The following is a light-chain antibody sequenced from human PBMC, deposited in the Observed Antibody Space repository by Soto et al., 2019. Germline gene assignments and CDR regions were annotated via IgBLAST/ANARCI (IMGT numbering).Light chain of an antibody. CDR2: GAS. CDR1: QSVSGHY. Sequence: EIVLTQSPGTLSLSPGERATLSCRASQSVSGHYLAWYQQKPGQAPRLLIYGASNRATGIPARFSGSGSGTDFTLAVSRLEPEDFAVYYCQQYDTSPLTFGGGTKVEIK. V-gene: IGKV3-20*01. J-gene: IGKJ4*01. CDR3: QQYDTSPLT.